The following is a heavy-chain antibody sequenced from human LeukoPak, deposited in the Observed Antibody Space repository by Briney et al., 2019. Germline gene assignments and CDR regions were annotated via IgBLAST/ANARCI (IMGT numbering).Heavy chain of an antibody. D-gene: IGHD3-22*01. J-gene: IGHJ4*02. V-gene: IGHV1-8*01. CDR1: GGTFTSYD. CDR3: ATDYYDSSGYYPFDY. Sequence: GSSVKVSCKASGGTFTSYDINWVRQATGQGLEWMGWMNPNSGNTGYAQKFQGRVTMTRNTSISTAYMELSSLRSEDTAVYYCATDYYDSSGYYPFDYWGQGTLVTVSS. CDR2: MNPNSGNT.